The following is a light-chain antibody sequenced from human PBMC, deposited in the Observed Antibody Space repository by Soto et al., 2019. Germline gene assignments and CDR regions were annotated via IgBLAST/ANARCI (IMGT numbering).Light chain of an antibody. V-gene: IGLV2-14*03. CDR1: SSDVGAYNY. CDR2: EVS. CDR3: SSYTSSSTWL. Sequence: QPASVSGSPGQSITISCTGTSSDVGAYNYVSWYQQHPGKAPKLMIYEVSNRPSGVSNRFSGSKSANTASLTISGLQAGDEADYYCSSYTSSSTWLFGGGTKLTVL. J-gene: IGLJ3*02.